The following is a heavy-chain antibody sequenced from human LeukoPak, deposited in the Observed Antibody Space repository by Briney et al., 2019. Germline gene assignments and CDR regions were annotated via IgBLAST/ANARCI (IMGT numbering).Heavy chain of an antibody. Sequence: NPGGSLRLSCAAYGFIFSDYYMTWVRQAPGKGLEPISYITNGGSGTFYADSVKDRFTISRDNAKNSLYLHMSSLRVEDTAVYYCARERCSSWFYQAFDLWGQGALVIVSS. CDR2: ITNGGSGT. CDR3: ARERCSSWFYQAFDL. J-gene: IGHJ4*02. D-gene: IGHD6-13*01. V-gene: IGHV3-11*01. CDR1: GFIFSDYY.